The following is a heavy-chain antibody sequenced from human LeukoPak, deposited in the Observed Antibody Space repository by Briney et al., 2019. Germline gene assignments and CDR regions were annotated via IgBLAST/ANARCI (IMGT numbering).Heavy chain of an antibody. CDR3: ARVAVADFDY. CDR2: IRYDGSNE. Sequence: PGGSLRLSCAASGFIFSNYGMHWVRQAPGKGLEWVAFIRYDGSNEYYADSVKGRFTISRDNAKNSLYLQMNSLRAEDTAVYYCARVAVADFDYWGQGTLVTVSS. V-gene: IGHV3-30*02. D-gene: IGHD6-19*01. J-gene: IGHJ4*02. CDR1: GFIFSNYG.